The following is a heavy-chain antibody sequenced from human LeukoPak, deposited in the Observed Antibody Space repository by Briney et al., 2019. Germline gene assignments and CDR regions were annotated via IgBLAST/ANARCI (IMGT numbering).Heavy chain of an antibody. CDR2: INHSGST. V-gene: IGHV4-34*01. CDR1: GGSFSGYY. CDR3: ARGRKYSSGWYGY. Sequence: SETLSLTCAVYGGSFSGYYWSWIRQPPGKGLEWIEEINHSGSTNYNPSLKSRVTISVDTSKNQFSLKLSSVTAADTAVYYCARGRKYSSGWYGYWGQGTLVTVSS. J-gene: IGHJ4*02. D-gene: IGHD6-19*01.